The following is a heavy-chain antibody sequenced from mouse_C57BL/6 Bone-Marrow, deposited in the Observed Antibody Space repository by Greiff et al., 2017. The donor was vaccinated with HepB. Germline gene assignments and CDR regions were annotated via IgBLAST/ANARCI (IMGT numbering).Heavy chain of an antibody. V-gene: IGHV1-69*01. CDR3: ARGRLAWFAY. J-gene: IGHJ3*01. CDR1: GYTFTSYW. Sequence: QVQLQQPGAELVMPGASVKLSCKASGYTFTSYWMHWVKQRPGQGLEWIGEIDPSDSYTNYNQKFKGKSTLTVDKSSSIAYMQLSSLTSEDSAVYYCARGRLAWFAYWGQGTLVTVSA. CDR2: IDPSDSYT. D-gene: IGHD2-4*01.